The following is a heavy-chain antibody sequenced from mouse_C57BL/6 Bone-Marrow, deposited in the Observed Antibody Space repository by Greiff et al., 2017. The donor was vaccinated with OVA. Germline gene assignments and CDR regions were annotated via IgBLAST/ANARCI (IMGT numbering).Heavy chain of an antibody. J-gene: IGHJ1*03. Sequence: QVQLQQPGAELVKPGASVKVSCKASGYTFTSYWMHWVKQRPGKGLEWIGRIYPGDGDTNYNGKFKGKATLTADKSSNTAYMQLSSLTSEDSAVYFCARRVLRPYWYFDVWGTGTTVTVSS. CDR2: IYPGDGDT. D-gene: IGHD1-2*01. CDR3: ARRVLRPYWYFDV. V-gene: IGHV1-82*01. CDR1: GYTFTSYW.